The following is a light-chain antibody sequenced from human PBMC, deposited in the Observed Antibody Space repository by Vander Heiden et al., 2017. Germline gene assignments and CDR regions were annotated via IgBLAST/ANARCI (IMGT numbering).Light chain of an antibody. CDR2: DDS. CDR1: NIGTKG. J-gene: IGLJ1*01. Sequence: SYVLTQPPSVSVAPGQTARITCGGNNIGTKGVHWYQQKPGQAPVLVVYDDSDRPSGIPERFSGSNSGNTATLTISRVEAGDEADYYCLVWDSSSDHPYVFGTGTKVTVL. V-gene: IGLV3-21*02. CDR3: LVWDSSSDHPYV.